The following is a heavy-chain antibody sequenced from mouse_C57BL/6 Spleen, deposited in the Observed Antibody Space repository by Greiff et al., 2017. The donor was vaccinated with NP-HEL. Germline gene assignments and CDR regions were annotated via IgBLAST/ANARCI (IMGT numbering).Heavy chain of an antibody. V-gene: IGHV5-6*01. Sequence: EVKLMESGGDLVKPGGSLKLSCAASGFTFSSSGMSWVRQTPDKRLEWVATISRGGSYTYYPDSVKGRFTISRDNAKNTLYLQMSSLKSEDTAMYYCASITTVGYYFDYWGQGTTLTVSS. CDR3: ASITTVGYYFDY. D-gene: IGHD1-1*01. J-gene: IGHJ2*01. CDR2: ISRGGSYT. CDR1: GFTFSSSG.